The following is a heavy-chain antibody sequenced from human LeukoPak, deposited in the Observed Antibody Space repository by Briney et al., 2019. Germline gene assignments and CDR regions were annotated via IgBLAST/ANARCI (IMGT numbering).Heavy chain of an antibody. V-gene: IGHV1-2*02. CDR2: INPNSGDT. Sequence: ASVKVSCKASGYTFTGYYMHWVRQAPGQGLEWMGWINPNSGDTNYAQKFQGRVTMTRDTSISTAYMELSRLRSDDTAVYYCARVGQFRDGYNFDYWGQGTLVTVSS. J-gene: IGHJ4*02. CDR1: GYTFTGYY. D-gene: IGHD5-12*01. CDR3: ARVGQFRDGYNFDY.